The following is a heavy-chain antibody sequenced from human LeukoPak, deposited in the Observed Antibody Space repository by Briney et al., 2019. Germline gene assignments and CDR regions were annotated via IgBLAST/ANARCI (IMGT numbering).Heavy chain of an antibody. CDR3: ARARPGYSSSWYRYWFDP. CDR2: MNPNSGNT. Sequence: GASVKVSCKASGYTFTSYDINWVRQATGQGLEWMGWMNPNSGNTGYAQKFQGRVTMTRNTSISTAYMELSSLRSEDTAVYYCARARPGYSSSWYRYWFDPWGQGTLVTASS. V-gene: IGHV1-8*01. D-gene: IGHD6-13*01. J-gene: IGHJ5*02. CDR1: GYTFTSYD.